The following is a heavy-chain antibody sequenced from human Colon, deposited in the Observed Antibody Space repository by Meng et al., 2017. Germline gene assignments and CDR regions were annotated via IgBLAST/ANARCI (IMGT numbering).Heavy chain of an antibody. CDR3: AKDLYYGSKDY. CDR1: GFTFSTYW. Sequence: RLVWYWGGLVQPGGSLRLSCAASGFTFSTYWMYWVRQAPGKGLVWVSRIQSDGSSISYADSVKGRFTISRDNAKNTLYLQMNSLRAEDTAVYYCAKDLYYGSKDYWGQGTLVTVSS. D-gene: IGHD3-10*01. CDR2: IQSDGSSI. J-gene: IGHJ4*02. V-gene: IGHV3-74*01.